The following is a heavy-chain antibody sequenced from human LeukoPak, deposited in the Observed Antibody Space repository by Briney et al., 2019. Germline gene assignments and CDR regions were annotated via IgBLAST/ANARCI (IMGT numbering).Heavy chain of an antibody. CDR3: ARVRGSGWYYYYYYMDV. D-gene: IGHD6-19*01. J-gene: IGHJ6*03. V-gene: IGHV1-18*01. CDR2: ISAYNANT. Sequence: GASGTLCCKAAGYTFTSYGISWVREAPGQGIEWMGWISAYNANTNYAQKIQGRVTMTTDTSTSTAYMELRSLRSDDTAVYYCARVRGSGWYYYYYYMDVWGKGTTVTVSS. CDR1: GYTFTSYG.